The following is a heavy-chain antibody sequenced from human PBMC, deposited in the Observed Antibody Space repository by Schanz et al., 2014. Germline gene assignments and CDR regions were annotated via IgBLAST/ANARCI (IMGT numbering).Heavy chain of an antibody. Sequence: EVQLVESGGGLVQPGGSLRLSCAASGFTFSTYWMHWVRQAPGKGLVWVSHINSDGTTTTYADSVKGRFTISRDNAENTVYLQMHSLRVDDTAVYYCAMGGYQLHHWGQGTLVTVSS. D-gene: IGHD1-7*01. CDR2: INSDGTTT. J-gene: IGHJ4*02. CDR1: GFTFSTYW. CDR3: AMGGYQLHH. V-gene: IGHV3-74*01.